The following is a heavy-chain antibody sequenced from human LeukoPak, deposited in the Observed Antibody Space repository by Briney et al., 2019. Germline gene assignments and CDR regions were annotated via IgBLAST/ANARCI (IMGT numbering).Heavy chain of an antibody. CDR3: ARVLSADSPGFQH. J-gene: IGHJ1*01. CDR2: IDSDGSGT. V-gene: IGHV3-74*01. Sequence: GGSLRLSCAASGYTFSSFWIHWVRKAPGKGLDWVARIDSDGSGTRYADSVKGRFTISRDNAKNTLYLQMNSLRAEDTAVYYCARVLSADSPGFQHWGQGTLVTVSS. CDR1: GYTFSSFW. D-gene: IGHD3-22*01.